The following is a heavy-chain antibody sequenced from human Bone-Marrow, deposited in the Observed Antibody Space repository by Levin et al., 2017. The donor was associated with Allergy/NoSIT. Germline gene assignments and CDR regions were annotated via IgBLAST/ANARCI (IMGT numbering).Heavy chain of an antibody. V-gene: IGHV3-9*01. J-gene: IGHJ3*02. D-gene: IGHD1-1*01. CDR3: AKAVGLGTINAFDI. CDR1: AFIFDDYT. CDR2: LSWNGDVI. Sequence: SLRLSCVTSAFIFDDYTMHWVRQAPGKGLEWVSGLSWNGDVIGFADSVKGRFSISRDNAKNSLYLQMNNLRVEDTALYYCAKAVGLGTINAFDIWGQGTLVTVSS.